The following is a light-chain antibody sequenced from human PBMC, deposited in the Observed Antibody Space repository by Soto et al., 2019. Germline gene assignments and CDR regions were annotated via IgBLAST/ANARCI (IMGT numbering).Light chain of an antibody. Sequence: DIVMTQSPDSLAVSLGERATINCKSSQSVLYSSNNKNYLAWYQQQPGQPPKLLIYWASTRESGVPDRFSGSGSGTYFTLTISSLQAEYVAVYYCQQYYSTPFTFGPGTKVDIK. CDR1: QSVLYSSNNKNY. CDR2: WAS. J-gene: IGKJ3*01. V-gene: IGKV4-1*01. CDR3: QQYYSTPFT.